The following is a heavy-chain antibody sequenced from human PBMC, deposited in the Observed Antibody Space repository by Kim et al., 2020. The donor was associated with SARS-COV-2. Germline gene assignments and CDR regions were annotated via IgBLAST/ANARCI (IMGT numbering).Heavy chain of an antibody. V-gene: IGHV3-23*01. Sequence: GSLRLSCVASEFTFDSKAMSWVRQAPGKGLEWVSSITGSGDRTHYAASVKGRFTISRDNSKNTLYLQMNSLTAEDTALYYCAKDLRGPAAGTWYFDLWGRGTLVTVS. CDR3: AKDLRGPAAGTWYFDL. CDR1: EFTFDSKA. J-gene: IGHJ2*01. CDR2: ITGSGDRT. D-gene: IGHD6-13*01.